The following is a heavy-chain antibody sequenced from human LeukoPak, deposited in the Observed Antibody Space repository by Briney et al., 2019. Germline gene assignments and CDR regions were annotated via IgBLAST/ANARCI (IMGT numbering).Heavy chain of an antibody. Sequence: ASVKVSCKASGYTFTGYYMHWVRQAPGQGLEWMGWINPNSGGTKYSQKFQGRVTITRDTSASTAYMELSSLRSEDTAVYYCARDLAAAGEYFQHWGQGTLVTVSS. J-gene: IGHJ1*01. V-gene: IGHV1-2*02. CDR2: INPNSGGT. CDR1: GYTFTGYY. D-gene: IGHD6-13*01. CDR3: ARDLAAAGEYFQH.